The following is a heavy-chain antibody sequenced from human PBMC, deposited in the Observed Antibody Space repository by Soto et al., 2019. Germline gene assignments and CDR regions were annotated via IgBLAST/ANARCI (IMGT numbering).Heavy chain of an antibody. D-gene: IGHD3-10*01. CDR1: GGSISSYY. J-gene: IGHJ5*02. Sequence: PSETLSLTCTVSGGSISSYYWSWIRQPAGKGLEWIGRIYTSGSTNYNPSLKSRVTISVDRSKNQFSLKLSSVTAADTAVYYCARSYYYGSANWFDPWGQGTLVTVSS. CDR3: ARSYYYGSANWFDP. V-gene: IGHV4-4*07. CDR2: IYTSGST.